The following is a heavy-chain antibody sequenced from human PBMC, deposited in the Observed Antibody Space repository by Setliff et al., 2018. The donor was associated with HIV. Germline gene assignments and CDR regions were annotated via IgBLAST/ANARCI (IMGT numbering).Heavy chain of an antibody. V-gene: IGHV1-69*13. J-gene: IGHJ6*03. CDR1: GGPFTSA. CDR2: IIPIFGAA. D-gene: IGHD3-10*01. Sequence: ASVKVSCKASGGPFTSAFNWVRQVPGQGLEWMGGIIPIFGAANYAQNFGGRVTIAADQSTTTSYLQLNSLRFEDTAIYYCASDSPAARFEELEDHYYYFMDVWGKGTTVTVSS. CDR3: ASDSPAARFEELEDHYYYFMDV.